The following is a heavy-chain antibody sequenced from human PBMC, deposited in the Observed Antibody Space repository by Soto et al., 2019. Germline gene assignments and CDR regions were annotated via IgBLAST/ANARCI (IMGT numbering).Heavy chain of an antibody. Sequence: GGSLRVSCAASGFTFSSYAMHWVRQAPGKGLEWVAVISYDGSNKNHADTVKGRFTISRDNSKNTLYLQMNSLRAEDTAVYYCARGYDFWSGYYYPYGMDVWGQGTTVTVCS. D-gene: IGHD3-3*01. J-gene: IGHJ6*02. CDR1: GFTFSSYA. V-gene: IGHV3-30-3*01. CDR3: ARGYDFWSGYYYPYGMDV. CDR2: ISYDGSNK.